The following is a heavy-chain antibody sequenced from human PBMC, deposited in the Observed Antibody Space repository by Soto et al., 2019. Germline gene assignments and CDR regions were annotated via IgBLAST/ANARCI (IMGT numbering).Heavy chain of an antibody. CDR3: TRVAGPTESPYSYGIDA. D-gene: IGHD1-26*01. Sequence: GGSLRLSCAASGFTFSDHYMDWVRQAPGKGLEWVGRTRNKANSYTTEYAAAVKGRFTISRDDSQNSLYLQMNSLKTEDTAVYYCTRVAGPTESPYSYGIDARGQGTTLTVSS. J-gene: IGHJ6*02. V-gene: IGHV3-72*01. CDR1: GFTFSDHY. CDR2: TRNKANSYTT.